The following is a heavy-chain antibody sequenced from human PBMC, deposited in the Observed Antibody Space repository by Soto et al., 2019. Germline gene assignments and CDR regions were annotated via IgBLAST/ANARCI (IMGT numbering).Heavy chain of an antibody. J-gene: IGHJ5*02. Sequence: QVQLVQSGAEVKKPGSSVKVSCKASGGTFSSYAISWVRQAPGQGLEWMGGIIPIFCTANYAQKFQGRVTITADESTSTAYMELSSLRSEDTAVYYCASATAPGMVRGVLPNCFDPWGQGTLVTVSS. CDR3: ASATAPGMVRGVLPNCFDP. V-gene: IGHV1-69*01. D-gene: IGHD3-10*01. CDR2: IIPIFCTA. CDR1: GGTFSSYA.